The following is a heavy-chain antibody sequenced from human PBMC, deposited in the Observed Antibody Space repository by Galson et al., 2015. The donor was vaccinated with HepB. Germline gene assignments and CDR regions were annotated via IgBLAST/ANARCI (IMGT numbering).Heavy chain of an antibody. CDR3: TSPGIAVAGHDY. CDR2: IRSKANSYAT. V-gene: IGHV3-73*01. J-gene: IGHJ4*02. CDR1: GFTFSGSA. D-gene: IGHD6-19*01. Sequence: SLRLSCAASGFTFSGSAMHWVRQASGKGLEWVGRIRSKANSYATAYAASVKGRFTISRDDSKNTAYLQMNSLKTEDTAVYYCTSPGIAVAGHDYWGQGTLVTVSS.